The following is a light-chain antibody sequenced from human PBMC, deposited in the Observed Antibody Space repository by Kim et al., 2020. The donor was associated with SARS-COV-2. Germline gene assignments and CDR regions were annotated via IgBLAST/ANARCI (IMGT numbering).Light chain of an antibody. CDR1: QRINNN. J-gene: IGKJ4*02. CDR2: GAS. CDR3: QQYYLWPRT. V-gene: IGKV3-15*01. Sequence: SVSPGEGVTLSCRASQRINNNLAWYHQKPGQAPRLVIYGASTRATGIPARFSGSGSGTEFTLTISSLQPGDSAVYYCQQYYLWPRTFGVGTKLEI.